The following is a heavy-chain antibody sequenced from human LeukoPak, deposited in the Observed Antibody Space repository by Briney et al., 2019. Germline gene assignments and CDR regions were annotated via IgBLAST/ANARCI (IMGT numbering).Heavy chain of an antibody. Sequence: SETLSLTCTVSGGSISSYYWSWIRQPAGKGLEWIGRIYTSGSTNYNPSLKSRVTMSVDTSKAQFSLKLSSVTAADTAVYYCARARMDFDWSGGPFDPWGQGTLVTVSS. CDR3: ARARMDFDWSGGPFDP. CDR1: GGSISSYY. J-gene: IGHJ5*02. CDR2: IYTSGST. D-gene: IGHD3-9*01. V-gene: IGHV4-4*07.